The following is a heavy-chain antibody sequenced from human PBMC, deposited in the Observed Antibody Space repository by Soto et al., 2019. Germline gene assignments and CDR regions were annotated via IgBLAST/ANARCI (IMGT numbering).Heavy chain of an antibody. D-gene: IGHD5-18*01. Sequence: ASVKVSCKASGYTFTSYGISWVRQAPGQGLEWMGWISAYNGNTNYAQKLQGRVTMTTDTSTSAAYMELRSLRSDDTAVYYCARDRIQLWPNPKGMDVWGQGTTVTVSS. CDR1: GYTFTSYG. CDR2: ISAYNGNT. CDR3: ARDRIQLWPNPKGMDV. V-gene: IGHV1-18*01. J-gene: IGHJ6*02.